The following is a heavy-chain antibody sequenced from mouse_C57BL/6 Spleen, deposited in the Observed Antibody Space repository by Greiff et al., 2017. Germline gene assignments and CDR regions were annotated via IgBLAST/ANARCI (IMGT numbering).Heavy chain of an antibody. J-gene: IGHJ4*01. CDR2: IHPNSGNT. Sequence: VQLQQPGAELVKPGASVKLSCKASGYTFTSYWMHWVKQRPGQGLEWIGMIHPNSGNTNYNEKFKSKATLTVEKSSSTAYMQLSSLTSEDSAVYYCARSYGYNYYAMDYWGQGTSVTVSS. CDR1: GYTFTSYW. D-gene: IGHD2-2*01. V-gene: IGHV1-64*01. CDR3: ARSYGYNYYAMDY.